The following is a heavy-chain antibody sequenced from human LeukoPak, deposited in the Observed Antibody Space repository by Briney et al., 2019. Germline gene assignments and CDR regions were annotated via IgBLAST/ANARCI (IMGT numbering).Heavy chain of an antibody. V-gene: IGHV1-18*01. CDR3: ARILTGYFFDY. J-gene: IGHJ4*02. CDR1: GYTFTIYG. Sequence: ASVNLSCTASGYTFTIYGISWVRLAPGQGLEWMGWISAYNGNTNYAQKLQGRVTMTTDTSTSTAYMELRSLRSDDTAVYYCARILTGYFFDYWGQGTLVTVSS. D-gene: IGHD3-9*01. CDR2: ISAYNGNT.